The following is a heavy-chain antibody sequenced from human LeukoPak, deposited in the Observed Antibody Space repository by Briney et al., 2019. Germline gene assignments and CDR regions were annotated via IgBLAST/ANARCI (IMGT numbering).Heavy chain of an antibody. D-gene: IGHD3-10*01. CDR2: ISSSSSYI. CDR1: GFTFSGSS. CDR3: ARASFLSGSYGY. Sequence: GGSLRLSCAASGFTFSGSSMNWVRQAPGKGLEWVSSISSSSSYIYYADSVKGRFTISRDNAKNSLYLQMNSLRAEDTAVYYCARASFLSGSYGYWGQGTLVTVSS. V-gene: IGHV3-21*01. J-gene: IGHJ4*02.